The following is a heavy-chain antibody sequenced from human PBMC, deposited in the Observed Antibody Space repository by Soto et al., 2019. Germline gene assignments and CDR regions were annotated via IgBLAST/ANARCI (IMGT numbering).Heavy chain of an antibody. V-gene: IGHV3-48*03. CDR3: ATLGGWYYSGMDV. CDR1: GFTFSSFE. Sequence: GGSLRLSCAASGFTFSSFEMNWVRQAPGNGLEWVSYISSSGSTIYYADSVKGRFTISRDNAKNSLYLQMNSLRAEDTAVYYCATLGGWYYSGMDVWGQWTTVTVSS. D-gene: IGHD3-16*01. CDR2: ISSSGSTI. J-gene: IGHJ6*02.